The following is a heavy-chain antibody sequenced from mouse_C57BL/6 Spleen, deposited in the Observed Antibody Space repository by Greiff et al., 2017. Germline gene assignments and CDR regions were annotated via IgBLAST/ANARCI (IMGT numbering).Heavy chain of an antibody. CDR1: GFTFSSYA. CDR3: TRGGIYYEYDDVYIAMDY. V-gene: IGHV5-9-1*02. J-gene: IGHJ4*01. Sequence: SGEGLVKPGGSLKLSCAASGFTFSSYAMSWVRQTPEKRLEWVAYISSGGDYIYYADTVKGRFTISRDNARNTLYLQMSSLKSESTAVYYWTRGGIYYEYDDVYIAMDYWGQGTSVTVSS. CDR2: ISSGGDYI. D-gene: IGHD2-4*01.